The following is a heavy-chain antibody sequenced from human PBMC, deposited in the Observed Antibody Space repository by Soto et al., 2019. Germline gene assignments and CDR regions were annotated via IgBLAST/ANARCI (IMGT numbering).Heavy chain of an antibody. Sequence: VQLLESGGALVQPGGSLRLSCAASGFTFSSYAMSWVRQAPGKGLEWVSAISGSGGSTYYADSVKGRFTISRDNSKNTLYLQMNSLRAEDTAVYYCAKSNDDYVWGSSGYWGQGTLVTVSS. D-gene: IGHD3-16*01. CDR2: ISGSGGST. CDR3: AKSNDDYVWGSSGY. V-gene: IGHV3-23*01. J-gene: IGHJ4*02. CDR1: GFTFSSYA.